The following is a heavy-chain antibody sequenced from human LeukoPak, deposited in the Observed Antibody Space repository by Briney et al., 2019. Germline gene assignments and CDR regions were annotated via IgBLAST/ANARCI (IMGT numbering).Heavy chain of an antibody. CDR1: GGSISSGSYY. CDR3: ARDYAFDI. CDR2: IYTSGST. J-gene: IGHJ3*02. V-gene: IGHV4-61*02. Sequence: SEALSLTCTVSGGSISSGSYYWSWIRQPAGKGLEWIERIYTSGSTNYNPSLKSRVTISVDTSKNQFSLKLSSVTAADTAVYYCARDYAFDIWGQGTMVTVSS.